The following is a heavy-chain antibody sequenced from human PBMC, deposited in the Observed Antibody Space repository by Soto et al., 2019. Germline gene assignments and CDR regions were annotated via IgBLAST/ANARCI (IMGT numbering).Heavy chain of an antibody. CDR2: ISWNGGRI. CDR1: GFTFDDYA. D-gene: IGHD4-4*01. CDR3: VKDLPPVLSKGTYYFYGMEV. Sequence: EVQLVESGGGLVQPGRSLRLSCAASGFTFDDYAMHWVRQPPGGGLEWVSGISWNGGRIGYADSVKGRFTISRDNAKKSLYLQMNRLRAEDTALYYCVKDLPPVLSKGTYYFYGMEVWGQGTTVTVSS. V-gene: IGHV3-9*01. J-gene: IGHJ6*02.